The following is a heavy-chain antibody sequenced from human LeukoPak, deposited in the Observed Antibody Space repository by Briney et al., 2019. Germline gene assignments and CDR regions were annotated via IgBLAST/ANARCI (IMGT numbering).Heavy chain of an antibody. CDR2: IYYSGST. CDR1: GGSLSSSSYY. D-gene: IGHD2-21*02. V-gene: IGHV4-39*01. CDR3: ARHPQRSLGVTTSGPYYYGMDV. Sequence: SETLSLTCTVSGGSLSSSSYYWGWIRQPPGKGLEWIGSIYYSGSTYYNPSLKSRVTISVDTSKNQFSLKLTSVTAADTAVYYCARHPQRSLGVTTSGPYYYGMDVWGQGTTVTVFS. J-gene: IGHJ6*02.